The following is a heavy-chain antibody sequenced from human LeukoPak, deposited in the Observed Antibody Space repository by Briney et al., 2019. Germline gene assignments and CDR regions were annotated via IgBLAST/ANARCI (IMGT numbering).Heavy chain of an antibody. J-gene: IGHJ4*02. CDR1: GFTFSNYA. Sequence: GGSLRLSCAASGFTFSNYAMSWVRQAPGKGLEWVSGISGSDGSTYYADSVKGRFTISRDNSKNTLYLQMNSLRAEDTAVYYCAKGGYYYGSGSYYQSDYWGQGTLVTVSS. V-gene: IGHV3-23*01. CDR3: AKGGYYYGSGSYYQSDY. CDR2: ISGSDGST. D-gene: IGHD3-10*01.